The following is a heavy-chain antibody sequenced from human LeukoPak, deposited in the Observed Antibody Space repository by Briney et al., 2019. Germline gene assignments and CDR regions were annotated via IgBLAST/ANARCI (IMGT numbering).Heavy chain of an antibody. J-gene: IGHJ6*02. CDR2: IYSGGST. V-gene: IGHV3-53*04. CDR3: ARDRVVLYDFWSGSYYGMDV. D-gene: IGHD3-3*01. CDR1: GFTVSSNY. Sequence: GGSLRLSCAASGFTVSSNYMSWVRQAPGKGLEWVSVIYSGGSTYYADSVKGRFTISRHNSKNTLYLQMNSLRAEDTAVYYCARDRVVLYDFWSGSYYGMDVWGQGSTVTVSS.